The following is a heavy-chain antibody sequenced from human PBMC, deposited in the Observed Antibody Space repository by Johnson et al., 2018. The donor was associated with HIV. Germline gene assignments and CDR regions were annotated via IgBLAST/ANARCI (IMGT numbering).Heavy chain of an antibody. Sequence: QVQLVESGGGLVQPGGSLRLSCAASGFTFKDYYMNWVRQAPGKGLEWVAHISSSGTTKYYADSVTGRFTISRDNSKNTLYVQMNSLRPEDTALYYCARVRGGRENAFDIWGQGTMVTVSS. J-gene: IGHJ3*02. D-gene: IGHD1-26*01. CDR1: GFTFKDYY. V-gene: IGHV3-11*04. CDR2: ISSSGTTK. CDR3: ARVRGGRENAFDI.